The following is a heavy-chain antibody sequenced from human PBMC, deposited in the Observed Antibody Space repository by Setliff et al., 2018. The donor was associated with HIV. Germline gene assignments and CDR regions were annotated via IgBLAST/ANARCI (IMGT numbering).Heavy chain of an antibody. CDR2: MYHSGST. V-gene: IGHV4-39*07. J-gene: IGHJ4*02. Sequence: PSETLSLTCSVSGGSISSGTYYWGWIRQPPGKGLEWIGSMYHSGSTYSNPSLKSRVTMSIDTSKNQLSLKLRSVTAADTAVYYCASGYNYAYSDYWGQGTLVTVSS. CDR1: GGSISSGTYY. CDR3: ASGYNYAYSDY. D-gene: IGHD5-18*01.